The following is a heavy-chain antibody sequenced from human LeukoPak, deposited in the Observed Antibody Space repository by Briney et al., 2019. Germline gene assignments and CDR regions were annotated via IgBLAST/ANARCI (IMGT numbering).Heavy chain of an antibody. Sequence: PGGSLRLSCAASGFTFSSYAMSWVRQAPGKGLEWVSAISGSGGSTYYADSVKGRFTISRDNSKNTLYLQMNSLRAEDTAVYYCATTARYCSGGSCYPGDYWGQGTLVTVSS. D-gene: IGHD2-15*01. V-gene: IGHV3-23*01. CDR1: GFTFSSYA. CDR2: ISGSGGST. J-gene: IGHJ4*02. CDR3: ATTARYCSGGSCYPGDY.